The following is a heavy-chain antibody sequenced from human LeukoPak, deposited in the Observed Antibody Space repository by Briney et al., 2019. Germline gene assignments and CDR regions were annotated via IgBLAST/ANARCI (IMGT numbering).Heavy chain of an antibody. J-gene: IGHJ3*02. CDR1: GYTFTGYF. CDR2: IEPKSGGT. V-gene: IGHV1-2*02. D-gene: IGHD3-10*01. CDR3: ARDFGSNGQDAFDI. Sequence: GASVKVSCKASGYTFTGYFRHWARQAPGQGLEWMGWIEPKSGGTNYAQKFQGRVTMTRDTAISAAYMELSRLTTDDTAVYYCARDFGSNGQDAFDIWGQGTMVIVSS.